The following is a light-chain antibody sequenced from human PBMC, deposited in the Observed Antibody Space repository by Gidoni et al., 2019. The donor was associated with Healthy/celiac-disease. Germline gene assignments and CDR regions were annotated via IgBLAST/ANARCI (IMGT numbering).Light chain of an antibody. CDR3: QQYGSSPWT. J-gene: IGKJ1*01. Sequence: MVVTQCPGTLSLSPGESANLSCRASQSVSSSYLAWYQQKPGQAPRLLIYGASSRAPGIPDRFSGSGSGTDFTLTISRLVPDDFAVYYCQQYGSSPWTFGQGTKVEIK. CDR1: QSVSSSY. CDR2: GAS. V-gene: IGKV3-20*01.